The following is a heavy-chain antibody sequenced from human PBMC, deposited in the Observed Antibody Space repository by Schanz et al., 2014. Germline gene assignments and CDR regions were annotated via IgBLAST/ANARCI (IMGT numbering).Heavy chain of an antibody. CDR1: GFAVDNYY. V-gene: IGHV3-66*01. CDR3: ARGLIAAAGGAFDY. J-gene: IGHJ4*02. D-gene: IGHD6-13*01. Sequence: EVQLVASGGGLVQPGGSLRLSCAASGFAVDNYYMSCVRQAPGRGLEWVSIIFTDGRTYYADSVKGRFTISRDNSKNTVYIQMNSLRAEDTAVYYCARGLIAAAGGAFDYWGQGTLVAVSA. CDR2: IFTDGRT.